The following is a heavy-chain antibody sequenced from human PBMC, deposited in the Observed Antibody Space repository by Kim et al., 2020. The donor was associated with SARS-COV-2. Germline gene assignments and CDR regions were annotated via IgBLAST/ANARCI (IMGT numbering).Heavy chain of an antibody. J-gene: IGHJ6*03. V-gene: IGHV3-23*01. D-gene: IGHD5-18*01. CDR3: AKGDDIHGYIYYMDV. CDR1: GFSFSNYV. CDR2: ISGSGETA. Sequence: GGSLRLSCAASGFSFSNYVMSWVRQAPGKGLEWVSSISGSGETAYYADSVQGRFTISRDNSKNTVDLQVNSLRADDTAVFYCAKGDDIHGYIYYMDVWGNGTTVTVSS.